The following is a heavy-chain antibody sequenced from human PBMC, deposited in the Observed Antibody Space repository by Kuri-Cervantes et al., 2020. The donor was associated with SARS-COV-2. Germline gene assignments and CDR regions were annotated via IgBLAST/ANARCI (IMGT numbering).Heavy chain of an antibody. CDR1: GYTLTELS. CDR3: ARGDFTAGFY. Sequence: ASVKVSCKVSGYTLTELSMHWVRQAPGKGLEWMGGFDPEDGETIYAQKFQGRVTMTEDTSTSTAYMELRSLRSDDTALYYCARGDFTAGFYWGQGTQVTVSS. D-gene: IGHD2-15*01. V-gene: IGHV1-24*01. J-gene: IGHJ4*02. CDR2: FDPEDGET.